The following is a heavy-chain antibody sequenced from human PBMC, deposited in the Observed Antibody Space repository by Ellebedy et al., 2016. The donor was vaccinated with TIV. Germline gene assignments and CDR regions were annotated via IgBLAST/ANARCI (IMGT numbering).Heavy chain of an antibody. J-gene: IGHJ2*01. Sequence: AASVKVSCKASGYTFTSYAMHWVRQAPGQRLEWMGWINAGNGNTKYSQKFQGTVTMTEDTSTDTTYMELSSLRSEDTAVYYCTTEKYNRWGYFGLWGRGTLVTVSS. D-gene: IGHD1-14*01. CDR3: TTEKYNRWGYFGL. V-gene: IGHV1-3*01. CDR1: GYTFTSYA. CDR2: INAGNGNT.